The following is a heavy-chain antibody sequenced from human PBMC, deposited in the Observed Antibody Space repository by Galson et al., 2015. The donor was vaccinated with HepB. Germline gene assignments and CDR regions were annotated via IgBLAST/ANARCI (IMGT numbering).Heavy chain of an antibody. J-gene: IGHJ6*02. CDR3: ARDSNIVVVTAIGEYYYYGMDV. V-gene: IGHV1-69*10. CDR2: IIPIFGIA. Sequence: SVKVSCKASGGTFSSYAISWVRQAPGQGLEWMGGIIPIFGIANYAQKFQGRVTITADKSTSTAYMELSSLRSEDTAVYYCARDSNIVVVTAIGEYYYYGMDVWGQGTTVTVSS. CDR1: GGTFSSYA. D-gene: IGHD2-21*02.